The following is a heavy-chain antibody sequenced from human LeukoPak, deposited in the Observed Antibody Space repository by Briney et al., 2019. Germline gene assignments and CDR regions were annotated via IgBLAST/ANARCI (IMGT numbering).Heavy chain of an antibody. CDR2: IYHSGST. J-gene: IGHJ4*02. Sequence: PSETLSLTCAVSGYSISSGYYWGWIRQPPGKGLEWIGSIYHSGSTYYNPSLKSRVTISVDTSKNQFSLKLSSVTAADTAVYYCARQGSPELRYFDWLIYTGDYWGQGTLVTVSS. D-gene: IGHD3-9*01. V-gene: IGHV4-38-2*01. CDR3: ARQGSPELRYFDWLIYTGDY. CDR1: GYSISSGYY.